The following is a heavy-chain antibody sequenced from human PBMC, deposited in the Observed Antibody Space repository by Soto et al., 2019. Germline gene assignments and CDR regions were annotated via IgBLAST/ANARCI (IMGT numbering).Heavy chain of an antibody. CDR3: ARAWGSSGWPAHFDY. D-gene: IGHD6-19*01. J-gene: IGHJ4*02. CDR1: GFTFSSYD. Sequence: GGSLRLSCAASGFTFSSYDMHWVRQATGKGLEWVSAIGTAGDTYYPGSVKGRFTISRENAKNSLYLQMNSLRAEDTAVYYCARAWGSSGWPAHFDYWGQGTLITVSS. CDR2: IGTAGDT. V-gene: IGHV3-13*01.